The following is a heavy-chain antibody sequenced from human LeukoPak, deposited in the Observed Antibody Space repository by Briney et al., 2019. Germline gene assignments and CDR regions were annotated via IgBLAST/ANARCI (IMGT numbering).Heavy chain of an antibody. Sequence: SETLSLTCTVSGGSISSSCYYWGWIRQPPGKGLEWIGSIYYSGSTYYNPSLKSRVTISVDTSKNQFSLKLSSVTAADTAVYYCARQSGDHYDFWSGYPRGIYYFDYWGQGTLVTVSS. CDR3: ARQSGDHYDFWSGYPRGIYYFDY. V-gene: IGHV4-39*01. CDR1: GGSISSSCYY. J-gene: IGHJ4*02. CDR2: IYYSGST. D-gene: IGHD3-3*01.